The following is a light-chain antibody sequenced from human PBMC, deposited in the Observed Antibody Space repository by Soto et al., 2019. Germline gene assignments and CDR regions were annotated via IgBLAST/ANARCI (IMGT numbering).Light chain of an antibody. CDR1: QSIDNW. V-gene: IGKV1-5*03. J-gene: IGKJ2*01. CDR3: QQYYTMYT. CDR2: KTS. Sequence: DIQMTQSPSTLSASVGARVTITCRASQSIDNWLAWYQEKPGKAPKLLIYKTSTLASGVPSRCSGSASGTEFTLTISSLQPDDFATYYCQQYYTMYTFGRGTRLEI.